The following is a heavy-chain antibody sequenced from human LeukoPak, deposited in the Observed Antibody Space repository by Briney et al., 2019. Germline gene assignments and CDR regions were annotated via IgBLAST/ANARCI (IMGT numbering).Heavy chain of an antibody. CDR3: AKTVPMDYGDP. CDR2: ISYDGSDK. D-gene: IGHD4-17*01. J-gene: IGHJ5*02. Sequence: PGGSLRLSCAASGFSLSPYAMHWVRQAPGKGLEWITFISYDGSDKHYADSVKGRLSISRDNSENTLYLQMNSLRAEDTAVYYCAKTVPMDYGDPRRQGTLVTVSS. CDR1: GFSLSPYA. V-gene: IGHV3-30-3*02.